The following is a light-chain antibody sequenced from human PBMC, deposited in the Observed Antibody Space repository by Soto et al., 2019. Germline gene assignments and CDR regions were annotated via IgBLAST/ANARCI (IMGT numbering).Light chain of an antibody. Sequence: EIVWTQSPGTLSLSPGERATLSCRASQSVSSYLAWYQQKPGQAPRLLIYDASNRATGIPARFSGSGSGTDFTLTITRLEPEDFAVYYCQQYGSSPRTFGQGTRLEIK. CDR2: DAS. V-gene: IGKV3-20*01. CDR3: QQYGSSPRT. CDR1: QSVSSY. J-gene: IGKJ5*01.